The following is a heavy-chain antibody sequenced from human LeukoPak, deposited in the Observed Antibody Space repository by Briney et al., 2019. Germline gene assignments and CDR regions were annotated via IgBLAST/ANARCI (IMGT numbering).Heavy chain of an antibody. CDR3: ATSGLRSGYYV. J-gene: IGHJ4*02. Sequence: QPGGSLRLSCAASGFTFSSYAMHWVRQAPGKGLEWVAVISYDGSNKYYPDSVKGRFTISRDNSKNTLYLQMNSLRAEDTAVYYCATSGLRSGYYVWGQGTLVTVSS. CDR1: GFTFSSYA. D-gene: IGHD3-10*02. V-gene: IGHV3-30*04. CDR2: ISYDGSNK.